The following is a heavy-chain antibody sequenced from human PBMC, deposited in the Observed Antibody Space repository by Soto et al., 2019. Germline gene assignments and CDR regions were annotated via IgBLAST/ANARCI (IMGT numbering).Heavy chain of an antibody. Sequence: GVLRLSCAASGFALIRFWMNCVLQSRVKVLEWVANIKFDGSQRSYVDSVKGRFTIFRDNAGNSLHLQMDSLRVEDTAVYFCARDADYSGGDLWYDGYDLWGQGTMVTV. CDR1: GFALIRFW. D-gene: IGHD2-21*01. J-gene: IGHJ3*01. CDR3: ARDADYSGGDLWYDGYDL. V-gene: IGHV3-7*01. CDR2: IKFDGSQR.